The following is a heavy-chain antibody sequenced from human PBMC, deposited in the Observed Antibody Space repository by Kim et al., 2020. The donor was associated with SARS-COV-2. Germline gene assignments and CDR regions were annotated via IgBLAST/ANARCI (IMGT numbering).Heavy chain of an antibody. CDR2: INPNTGGT. CDR1: GYTFTRYY. CDR3: ARVGSGSSPFDS. D-gene: IGHD1-26*01. V-gene: IGHV1-2*02. J-gene: IGHJ4*02. Sequence: ASVKVSCKASGYTFTRYYMHWVRQAPGQGLEWMGWINPNTGGTNYAQKFQGRVSMTRDTSIRTAYMELSSLRSDDTAVYFCARVGSGSSPFDSWGQGTLVTVSS.